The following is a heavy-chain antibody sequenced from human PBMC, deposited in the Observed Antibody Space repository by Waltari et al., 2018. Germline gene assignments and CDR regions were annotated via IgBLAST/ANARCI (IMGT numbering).Heavy chain of an antibody. CDR2: IKSKTDGGTT. J-gene: IGHJ1*01. Sequence: EVQLVESGGGLVKPGGSLRLSCAASGFPFSNAWMSWVRQAPGKGLEWVGRIKSKTDGGTTDYAAPVKGRFTISRDDSKNTLYLQMNSLKTEDTAVYYCTARRRWLVPEYFQHWGQGTLVTVSS. CDR3: TARRRWLVPEYFQH. CDR1: GFPFSNAW. D-gene: IGHD6-19*01. V-gene: IGHV3-15*01.